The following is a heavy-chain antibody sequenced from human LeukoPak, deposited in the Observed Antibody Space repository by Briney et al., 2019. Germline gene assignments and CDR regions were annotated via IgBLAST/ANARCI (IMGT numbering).Heavy chain of an antibody. CDR3: ALLWFGELLP. CDR2: ISSSSSYI. J-gene: IGHJ5*02. Sequence: GGSLRLSCAASGFTFSSYSMNWVRQAPGKGLEWVSSISSSSSYIYYADSVKVRFTISIDNAKNSLYLQMNSLRAEDTAVYYCALLWFGELLPWGQGTLVTVSS. V-gene: IGHV3-21*01. D-gene: IGHD3-10*01. CDR1: GFTFSSYS.